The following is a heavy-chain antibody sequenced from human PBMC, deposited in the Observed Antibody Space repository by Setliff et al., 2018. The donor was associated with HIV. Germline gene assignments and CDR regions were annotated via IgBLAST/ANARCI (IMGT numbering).Heavy chain of an antibody. Sequence: SCTVSGGSISSYYWSWIRQPPGKGLEWIGYIYYSGSTNYNPSLKSRVTISVDTSKNQFSLKLSSVTAAATAVYYCAIEAPSLLFDYWGQGTLVTVSS. CDR2: IYYSGST. CDR1: GGSISSYY. J-gene: IGHJ4*02. CDR3: AIEAPSLLFDY. V-gene: IGHV4-59*01.